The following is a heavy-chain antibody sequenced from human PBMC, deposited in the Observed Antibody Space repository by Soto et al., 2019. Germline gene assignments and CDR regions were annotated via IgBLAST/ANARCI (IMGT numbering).Heavy chain of an antibody. D-gene: IGHD3-22*01. V-gene: IGHV3-48*02. J-gene: IGHJ3*02. CDR1: GFTFSTYS. Sequence: GGSLRLSCAASGFTFSTYSLNWFRQAPGKGLEWVSYISTISSTIYYADSVKGRFTISRDNDKNFLYLQMNSLRDEDTAMYYWATMSLGAFDIWGQGTMVTVSS. CDR2: ISTISSTI. CDR3: ATMSLGAFDI.